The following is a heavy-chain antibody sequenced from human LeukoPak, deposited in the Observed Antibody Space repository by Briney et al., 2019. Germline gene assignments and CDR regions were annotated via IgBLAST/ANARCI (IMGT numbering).Heavy chain of an antibody. D-gene: IGHD2-8*02. J-gene: IGHJ4*02. CDR1: GFTFSSYG. CDR2: ISDSGGST. CDR3: ARASGGYYFDY. V-gene: IGHV3-23*01. Sequence: GGSLRLSCAASGFTFSSYGMSWVRQAPGKGLEWVSGISDSGGSTNYADSVKGRFTISRDNSKNTVYLQMNSLRAEDTAVYYCARASGGYYFDYWGQGTLVTVSS.